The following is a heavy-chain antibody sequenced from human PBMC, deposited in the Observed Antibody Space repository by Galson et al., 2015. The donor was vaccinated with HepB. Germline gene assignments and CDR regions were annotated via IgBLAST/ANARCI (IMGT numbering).Heavy chain of an antibody. J-gene: IGHJ4*02. CDR1: GYNFADYW. V-gene: IGHV5-51*01. CDR3: ARQRFFDY. CDR2: IYPGGSDT. Sequence: QSGAEVKKPGESLKISCKVSGYNFADYWIGWVRQVPGKGLEWMGIIYPGGSDTRYSPSFQGQVTISVDKSISTAYLQWTSLMASDTAMYYCARQRFFDYWGQGTLVTVSS. D-gene: IGHD3-3*01.